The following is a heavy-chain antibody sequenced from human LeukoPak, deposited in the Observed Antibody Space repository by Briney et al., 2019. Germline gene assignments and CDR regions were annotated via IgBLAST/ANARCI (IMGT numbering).Heavy chain of an antibody. D-gene: IGHD5-18*01. CDR3: ARARSAYSYGSSYYYYYYMDV. CDR1: GFTFSSYS. J-gene: IGHJ6*03. Sequence: GGSLRLSCAASGFTFSSYSMNWVRQAPGKGLEWVSYISSSSSTIYYADSVKGRFTISRDNAKNSLYLQMNSLRAEDTAVYYCARARSAYSYGSSYYYYYYMDVWGKGTTVTVSS. V-gene: IGHV3-48*01. CDR2: ISSSSSTI.